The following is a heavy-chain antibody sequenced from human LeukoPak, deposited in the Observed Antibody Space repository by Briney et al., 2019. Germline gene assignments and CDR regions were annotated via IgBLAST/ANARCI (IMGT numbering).Heavy chain of an antibody. Sequence: GSLRLSCAASGFTFSTFAMIWVRQPPGKGLEWVSSIFPSGGEIHYADSVRGRFTISRDNSKSTLSLQMNSLRAEDTAIYYCATYRQVLLPFESWGEGTLVTVSS. CDR3: ATYRQVLLPFES. CDR1: GFTFSTFA. V-gene: IGHV3-23*01. D-gene: IGHD2-8*02. J-gene: IGHJ4*02. CDR2: IFPSGGEI.